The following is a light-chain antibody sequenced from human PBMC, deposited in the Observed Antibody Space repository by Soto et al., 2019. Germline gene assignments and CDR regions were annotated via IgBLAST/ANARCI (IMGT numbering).Light chain of an antibody. Sequence: NFMLTQPHSVSESPGKTVTISCTRTSGSIASNYVPWFQQRPGSSPTTVMFEDNQRPSGVPDRFSGSIDSSSNSASLTISGLRTEDEADYYCQSYDSNNQVFGGGTQLTVL. V-gene: IGLV6-57*01. CDR3: QSYDSNNQV. CDR2: EDN. J-gene: IGLJ3*02. CDR1: SGSIASNY.